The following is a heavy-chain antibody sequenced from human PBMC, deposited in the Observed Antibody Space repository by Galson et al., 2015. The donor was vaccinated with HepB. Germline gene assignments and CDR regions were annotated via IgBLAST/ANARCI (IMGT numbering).Heavy chain of an antibody. CDR1: GFTFSNYW. V-gene: IGHV3-7*01. D-gene: IGHD3-10*01. J-gene: IGHJ4*02. CDR2: IKEDGSEK. CDR3: ARRSWFGELCYFDY. Sequence: SLRLSCAASGFTFSNYWMTWVRQAPGKGLEWVANIKEDGSEKYYVDSVKGRFTISRDHAKNSLYLQMNSLRAEDTAVYYCARRSWFGELCYFDYWGQGTLVTVSS.